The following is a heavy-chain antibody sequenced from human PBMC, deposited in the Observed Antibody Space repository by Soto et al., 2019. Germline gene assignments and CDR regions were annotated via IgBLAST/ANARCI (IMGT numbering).Heavy chain of an antibody. J-gene: IGHJ4*02. CDR1: GFTFSSYS. CDR3: ARDQPGYSYGYGLGY. Sequence: EVQLVESGGGLVKPGGSLRLSCAASGFTFSSYSMNWVRQAPGEGLEWVSSISSSSSYIYYADSVKGRFTISRDNAKNSLYLQMNSLRAVDTAVYYCARDQPGYSYGYGLGYWGQGTLVTVSS. CDR2: ISSSSSYI. D-gene: IGHD5-18*01. V-gene: IGHV3-21*01.